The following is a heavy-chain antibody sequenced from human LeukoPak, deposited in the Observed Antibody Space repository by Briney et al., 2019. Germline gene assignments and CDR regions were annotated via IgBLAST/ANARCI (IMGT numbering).Heavy chain of an antibody. J-gene: IGHJ4*02. Sequence: SETLSLTCAVYGGSFSGYYWSWIRQPPGKGLEWIGEINHSGSTNYNPSLKSRVTISVDTSKNQFSLKLSSVTAADTAVYYCARGVWDSSSWSRRRYSFDYWGQGTLVTVSS. D-gene: IGHD6-13*01. CDR1: GGSFSGYY. CDR2: INHSGST. CDR3: ARGVWDSSSWSRRRYSFDY. V-gene: IGHV4-34*01.